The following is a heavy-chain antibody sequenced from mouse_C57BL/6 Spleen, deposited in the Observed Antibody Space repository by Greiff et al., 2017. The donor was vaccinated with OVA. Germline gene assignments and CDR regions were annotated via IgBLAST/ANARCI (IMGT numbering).Heavy chain of an antibody. J-gene: IGHJ3*01. CDR2: IHPNSGST. V-gene: IGHV1-64*01. D-gene: IGHD2-1*01. Sequence: QVQLKQPGAELVKPGASVKLSCKASGYTFTSYWMHWVKQRPGQGLEWIGMIHPNSGSTNYNEKFKSKATLTVDKSSSTAYMQLSSLTSEDSAVYYCLYYGNYNSFAYWGQGTLVTVSA. CDR1: GYTFTSYW. CDR3: LYYGNYNSFAY.